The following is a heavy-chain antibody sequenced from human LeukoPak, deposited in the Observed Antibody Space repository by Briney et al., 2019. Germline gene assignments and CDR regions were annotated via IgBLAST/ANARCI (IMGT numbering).Heavy chain of an antibody. J-gene: IGHJ4*02. CDR1: GFTFSSYG. D-gene: IGHD3-10*01. CDR2: IWYDGSNK. Sequence: PGGSLRLSCAASGFTFSSYGMPWVRQAPGKGLEGVAVIWYDGSNKYYADSVKGRFTISRDNSKNTLYLQMNSLRAEDTAVYYCAREFQDYYGSGSYFDYWGQGTLVTVSS. V-gene: IGHV3-33*01. CDR3: AREFQDYYGSGSYFDY.